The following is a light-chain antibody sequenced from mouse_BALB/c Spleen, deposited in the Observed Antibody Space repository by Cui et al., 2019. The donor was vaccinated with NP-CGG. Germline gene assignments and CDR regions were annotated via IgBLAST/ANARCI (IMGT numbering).Light chain of an antibody. V-gene: IGLV1*01. CDR2: GTN. CDR3: ALWYSNHWV. Sequence: QAVVTQDFALTTSPGETVTLTCRSSTGTVTTRNYANLVQDKPDHLFTGLIGGTNNRAPGVPARFSGSLIGDKAALTITGAQTEDEAIYFCALWYSNHWVFGGGTKLTVL. J-gene: IGLJ1*01. CDR1: TGTVTTRNY.